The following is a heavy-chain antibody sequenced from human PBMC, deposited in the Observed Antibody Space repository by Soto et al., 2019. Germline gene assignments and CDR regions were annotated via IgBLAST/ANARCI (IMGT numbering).Heavy chain of an antibody. J-gene: IGHJ6*03. CDR2: IYYSGST. Sequence: SETLSLTCTVSGGSISSYYWSWIRQPPGKGLEWIGYIYYSGSTNYNPSLKSRVTISVDTSKNQFSLKLSSVTAADTAVYYCARGPERGYSYGDYYYYYYMDVWGKGTTVTVPS. D-gene: IGHD5-18*01. V-gene: IGHV4-59*01. CDR1: GGSISSYY. CDR3: ARGPERGYSYGDYYYYYYMDV.